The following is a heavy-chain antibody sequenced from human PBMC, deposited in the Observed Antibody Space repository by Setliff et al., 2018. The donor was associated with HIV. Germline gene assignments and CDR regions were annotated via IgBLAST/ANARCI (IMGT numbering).Heavy chain of an antibody. Sequence: ASVKVSCKASGYTFTDYYLHGVRQAPGQGPEWMGLINPNGGSTIYAQKFEDRLTVTSDTATTTLYMELRSLRFDDTAMYYCASSNWQLVADHWGQGTLVTVSS. CDR3: ASSNWQLVADH. D-gene: IGHD6-13*01. V-gene: IGHV1-46*01. CDR1: GYTFTDYY. J-gene: IGHJ5*02. CDR2: INPNGGST.